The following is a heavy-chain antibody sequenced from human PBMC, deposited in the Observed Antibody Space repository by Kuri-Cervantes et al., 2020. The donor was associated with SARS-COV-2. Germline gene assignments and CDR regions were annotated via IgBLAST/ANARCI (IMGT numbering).Heavy chain of an antibody. J-gene: IGHJ4*02. V-gene: IGHV3-23*01. CDR3: AKDDTGDYGPTYFDY. CDR1: GFTFSSYA. D-gene: IGHD4-17*01. CDR2: LSGSGGST. Sequence: GESLKISCAASGFTFSSYAMSWVRQAPGKGLEWVSALSGSGGSTYYADSVKGRFTISRDNSKNTLYLQMNSLRAEDTAVYYCAKDDTGDYGPTYFDYWGQGTLVTVSS.